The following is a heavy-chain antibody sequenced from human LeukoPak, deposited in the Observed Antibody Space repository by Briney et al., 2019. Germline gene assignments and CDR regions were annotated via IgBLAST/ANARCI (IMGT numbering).Heavy chain of an antibody. V-gene: IGHV3-30*18. CDR1: GFTFSNYG. D-gene: IGHD1-26*01. J-gene: IGHJ4*02. Sequence: GRSLRLSCAASGFTFSNYGMHWVRLAPGEGLEWVAVISSDGNNEYYADSAKGRFSISRDNSKNTLCLQMNSLRAEDTAVYYCAKGHYSVSSISHGGFDYWGQGTLVIVSS. CDR2: ISSDGNNE. CDR3: AKGHYSVSSISHGGFDY.